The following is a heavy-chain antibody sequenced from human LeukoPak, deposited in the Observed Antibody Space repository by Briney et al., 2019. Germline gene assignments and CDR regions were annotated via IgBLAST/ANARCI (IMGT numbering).Heavy chain of an antibody. J-gene: IGHJ1*01. CDR2: IYYSGST. CDR3: ARDTGVVVGYFQH. V-gene: IGHV4-59*01. CDR1: GGSISSYY. D-gene: IGHD2-15*01. Sequence: SETLSLTCTVSGGSISSYYRSWIRQPPGKGLEWIGYIYYSGSTSYNPSLKSRITISVGTFKNQFSLKLSSVTAADTAVYYCARDTGVVVGYFQHWGQGTLVTVSS.